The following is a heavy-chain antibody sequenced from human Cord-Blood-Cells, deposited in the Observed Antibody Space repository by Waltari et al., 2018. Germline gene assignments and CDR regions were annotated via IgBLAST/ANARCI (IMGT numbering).Heavy chain of an antibody. CDR1: GFTFSSYA. J-gene: IGHJ1*01. CDR3: ARDDYGGNSAPEYFQH. D-gene: IGHD4-17*01. V-gene: IGHV3-30-3*01. Sequence: GFTFSSYAMHWVRQAPGKGLEWVAVISYDGSNNYYADSVKGRFTISRDNSKNTLYLQMNSLRAEDTAVYYCARDDYGGNSAPEYFQHWGQGTLVTVSS. CDR2: ISYDGSNN.